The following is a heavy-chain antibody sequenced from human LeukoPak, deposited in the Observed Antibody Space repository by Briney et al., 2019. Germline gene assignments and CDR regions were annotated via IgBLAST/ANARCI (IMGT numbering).Heavy chain of an antibody. CDR3: ASTSGHDSSGEFDP. D-gene: IGHD3-22*01. CDR2: TYYRSKWYN. J-gene: IGHJ5*02. CDR1: GDSVSSNSAA. Sequence: SQTLSLTCAISGDSVSSNSAAWNWIRQSPSRGLEWLGRTYYRSKWYNDYAVSVKSRITINPDTSKNQFSLQLNSVTPEDTAVYYCASTSGHDSSGEFDPWGQGTLVTVSS. V-gene: IGHV6-1*01.